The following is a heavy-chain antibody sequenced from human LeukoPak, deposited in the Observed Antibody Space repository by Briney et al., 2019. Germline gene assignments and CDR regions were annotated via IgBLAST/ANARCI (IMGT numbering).Heavy chain of an antibody. J-gene: IGHJ4*02. CDR1: GFTFSNYG. CDR2: ISYDGSNK. V-gene: IGHV3-30*18. Sequence: GGSLRLSCVASGFTFSNYGMHWVRQAPGKRLGWVAGISYDGSNKYYADSVKGRFTISRDNYENRLFLQMNSLRAEDLAMYFCAKDLNRISMVRGVDNWGQGTLVTVSS. D-gene: IGHD3-10*01. CDR3: AKDLNRISMVRGVDN.